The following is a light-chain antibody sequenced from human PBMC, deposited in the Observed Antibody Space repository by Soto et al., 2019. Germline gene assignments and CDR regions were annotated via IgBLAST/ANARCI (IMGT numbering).Light chain of an antibody. CDR3: CSYAGSIYG. V-gene: IGLV2-23*02. CDR2: EVS. J-gene: IGLJ1*01. CDR1: SSDVGSYNL. Sequence: QSALTQPASVSGSPGQSITISCTGTSSDVGSYNLVSWYQQHPGKAPKLMIYEVSKRPSGVSNRFSGSKSGNTASLTISGPQAEDEADYYCCSYAGSIYGFGTGTKLTVL.